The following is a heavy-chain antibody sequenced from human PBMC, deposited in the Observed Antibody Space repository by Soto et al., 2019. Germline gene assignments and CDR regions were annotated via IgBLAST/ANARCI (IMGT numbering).Heavy chain of an antibody. D-gene: IGHD7-27*01. CDR1: GYTFTNYD. CDR3: ARMATSGALNWFDP. CDR2: MNPNSANT. Sequence: ASVKVSCKASGYTFTNYDISWVRQATGQGLEWMGWMNPNSANTGYAQKFQGRVSMTRDTSINTAYMELSSLRSEDTAIYYCARMATSGALNWFDPWGQGTLVTVSS. V-gene: IGHV1-8*01. J-gene: IGHJ5*02.